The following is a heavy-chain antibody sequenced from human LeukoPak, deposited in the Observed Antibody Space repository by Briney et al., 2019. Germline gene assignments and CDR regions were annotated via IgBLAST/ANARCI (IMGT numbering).Heavy chain of an antibody. V-gene: IGHV4-38-2*02. CDR3: ASSCYFDCYYYGMDV. D-gene: IGHD3-9*01. Sequence: SETLSLTCTVSGYSISSGYYWGWIRQPPGKGLEWIGEINHSGSTNYNPSLKSRVTMSVDTSKNQFSLKLSSVTAADTAVYYCASSCYFDCYYYGMDVWGQGTTVTVSS. J-gene: IGHJ6*02. CDR2: INHSGST. CDR1: GYSISSGYY.